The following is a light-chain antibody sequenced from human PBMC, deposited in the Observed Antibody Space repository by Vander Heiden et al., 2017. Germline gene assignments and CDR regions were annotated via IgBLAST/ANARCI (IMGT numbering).Light chain of an antibody. CDR3: QQYNNYLPYT. Sequence: DVQMTQSPSTLYASVGDRVTFTCRASQTISTWLAWYQQKPGKAPTLLIDAVSTLVSGVPSRFSGSGSVTVFTLTISSVEPDDFATYYCQQYNNYLPYTFGQGTKLEIK. J-gene: IGKJ2*01. CDR2: AVS. CDR1: QTISTW. V-gene: IGKV1-5*03.